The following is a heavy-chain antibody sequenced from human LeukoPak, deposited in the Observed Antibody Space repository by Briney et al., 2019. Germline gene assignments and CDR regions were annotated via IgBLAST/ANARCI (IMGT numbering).Heavy chain of an antibody. Sequence: SVKVSCKASGGTFSSYAISWVRQAPGQGLEWMGGIIPIFGTANYAQKFQGRVTITADESTSTAYMELSSLRSEDTAVYYCARNAVPDRPFSAMDVWGKGTTVTVSS. D-gene: IGHD2-2*01. CDR3: ARNAVPDRPFSAMDV. CDR2: IIPIFGTA. V-gene: IGHV1-69*13. CDR1: GGTFSSYA. J-gene: IGHJ6*04.